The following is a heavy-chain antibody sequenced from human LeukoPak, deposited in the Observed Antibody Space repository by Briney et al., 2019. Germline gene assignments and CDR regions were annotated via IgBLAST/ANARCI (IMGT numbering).Heavy chain of an antibody. D-gene: IGHD3-3*01. J-gene: IGHJ4*02. CDR2: IRYDGSNK. Sequence: GGSLRLSCAVSGFTFSSYGMHWVRQAPGKGLEWVSFIRYDGSNKYYADSVKGRFTISRDNSKNTLYLQMSSLRAEDTAVYYCAKDLSKELLYRRAKYYFDYWGQGTLVTVSS. V-gene: IGHV3-30*02. CDR3: AKDLSKELLYRRAKYYFDY. CDR1: GFTFSSYG.